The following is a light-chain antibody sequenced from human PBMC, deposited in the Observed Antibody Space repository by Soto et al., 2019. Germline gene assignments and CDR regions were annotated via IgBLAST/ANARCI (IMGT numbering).Light chain of an antibody. CDR3: QHLNSWPPIT. Sequence: DIPLTQSPSFVSASVGDRVTITCRASQDISSYLAWYQQKPGKAPKVLIHSASVLDSGVPSRFSGSGSGTHFTLTISNLQPEDFATYYCQHLNSWPPITFGQGTRLDIK. CDR2: SAS. J-gene: IGKJ5*01. CDR1: QDISSY. V-gene: IGKV1-9*01.